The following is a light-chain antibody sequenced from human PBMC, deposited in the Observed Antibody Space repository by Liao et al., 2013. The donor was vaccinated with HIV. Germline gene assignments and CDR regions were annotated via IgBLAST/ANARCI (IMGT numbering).Light chain of an antibody. J-gene: IGLJ1*01. V-gene: IGLV3-1*01. CDR2: HNN. Sequence: SYELTQPPSLSVSPGQTAHITCTGAQLFDQSAFWYQQRPGQSPVLVIYHNNKRPSGIPERFSGSNSGNTATLTISGAQAMDEADYYCQAWDSNTYVFGTGTKVTVL. CDR3: QAWDSNTYV. CDR1: QLFDQS.